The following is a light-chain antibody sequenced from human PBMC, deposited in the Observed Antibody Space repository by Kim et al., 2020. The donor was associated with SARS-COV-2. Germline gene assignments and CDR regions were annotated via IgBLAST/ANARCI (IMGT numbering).Light chain of an antibody. CDR2: DAS. V-gene: IGKV3-11*01. Sequence: EIVLTQSPATLSLSPGERATLSCRASQSVTTYLAWYQHRPGQSPRLLIYDASNRASGIPARFSGSGSGTDFTLTIDSLEPEDFAVYYCHHRSAWPLTFGGGTKWIS. CDR3: HHRSAWPLT. CDR1: QSVTTY. J-gene: IGKJ4*01.